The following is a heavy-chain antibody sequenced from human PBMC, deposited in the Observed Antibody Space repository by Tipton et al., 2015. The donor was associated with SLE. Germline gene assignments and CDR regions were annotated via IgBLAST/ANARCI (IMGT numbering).Heavy chain of an antibody. CDR2: ISFDGSNK. CDR3: AREGSGRYLGYFQH. Sequence: RSLRLSCAASGFTFSNYGVHWVRQAPGKGLEWVAVISFDGSNKYYADSVTGRFTISRDNSKNTLYLQMNSLRAEDTAVYYCAREGSGRYLGYFQHWGQGTLVTVSS. CDR1: GFTFSNYG. V-gene: IGHV3-30*03. D-gene: IGHD1-26*01. J-gene: IGHJ1*01.